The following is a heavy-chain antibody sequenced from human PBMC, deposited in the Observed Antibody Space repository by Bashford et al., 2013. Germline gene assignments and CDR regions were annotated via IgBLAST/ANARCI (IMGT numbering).Heavy chain of an antibody. Sequence: VRQAPGKGLDWVASISARGEDTLYADSVKGRFTISRDNSKNTLYAQMNSLRAEDTAVYYCAKDQDDDYDFWSGYPNNWFDPWGQGTLVTVSS. D-gene: IGHD3-3*01. V-gene: IGHV3-23*01. CDR3: AKDQDDDYDFWSGYPNNWFDP. J-gene: IGHJ5*02. CDR2: ISARGEDT.